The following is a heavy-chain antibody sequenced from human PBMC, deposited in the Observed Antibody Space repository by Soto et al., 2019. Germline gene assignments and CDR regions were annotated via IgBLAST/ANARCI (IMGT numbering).Heavy chain of an antibody. CDR2: IDWDDDK. V-gene: IGHV2-70*11. D-gene: IGHD2-2*01. J-gene: IGHJ6*03. Sequence: SGPTLVNPTQTLTLTCTFSGFSLSTSGMCVSWIRQPPGKALEWLARIDWDDDKYYSTSLKTRLTISKDTSKNQVVLTMTNMDPVDTATYYCARVLRDIVVVPADYYYYYYMDVRGKGTTVTVSS. CDR1: GFSLSTSGMC. CDR3: ARVLRDIVVVPADYYYYYYMDV.